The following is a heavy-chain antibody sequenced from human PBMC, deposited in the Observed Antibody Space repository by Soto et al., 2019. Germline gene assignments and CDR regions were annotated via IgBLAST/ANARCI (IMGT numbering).Heavy chain of an antibody. V-gene: IGHV3-23*01. D-gene: IGHD1-26*01. J-gene: IGHJ4*02. CDR3: ANLGATTIY. CDR2: VSGSGGST. CDR1: GFTFSSYA. Sequence: EVELLESGGGLVQPGGSLRLSCTASGFTFSSYAMSWVRQAPGKGLEWVSAVSGSGGSTYYADSVKGPFTISRDNSKNTLYLQMNSLRAEDTAVYYCANLGATTIYWGQGTLVTVSS.